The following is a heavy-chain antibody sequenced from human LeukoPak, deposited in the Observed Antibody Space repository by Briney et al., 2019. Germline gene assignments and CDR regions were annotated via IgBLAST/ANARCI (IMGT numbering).Heavy chain of an antibody. V-gene: IGHV4-34*01. D-gene: IGHD3-9*01. CDR3: ARGRLSSTGYYYYYYMDV. CDR1: GGSFSGYY. CDR2: INHSGST. J-gene: IGHJ6*03. Sequence: SETLSLTCAVYGGSFSGYYWSWIRQPPGKGLEWIGEINHSGSTNYNPSLKSRVTISVDTSKNQVSLKLSSVTAADTAVYYCARGRLSSTGYYYYYYMDVWGKGTTVTVSS.